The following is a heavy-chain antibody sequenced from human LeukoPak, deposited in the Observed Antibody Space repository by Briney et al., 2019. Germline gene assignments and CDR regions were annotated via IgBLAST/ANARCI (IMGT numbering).Heavy chain of an antibody. CDR3: ARVASYAFDI. V-gene: IGHV3-23*01. J-gene: IGHJ3*02. CDR1: GFTFSSFA. D-gene: IGHD6-6*01. CDR2: ISGRDGST. Sequence: PGGSLRLSCAASGFTFSSFAMSWVRQAPGKGLEWVSGISGRDGSTYYADSVKGRFTISRDNSKNTLYLQMNSLRAEDSAVYYCARVASYAFDIWGQGTMVTVSS.